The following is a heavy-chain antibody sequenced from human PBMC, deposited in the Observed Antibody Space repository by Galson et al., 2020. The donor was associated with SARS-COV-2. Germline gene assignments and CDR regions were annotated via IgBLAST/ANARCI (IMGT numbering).Heavy chain of an antibody. CDR1: GGSISSSSYY. Sequence: SETLSLTCTVSGGSISSSSYYWGWIRQPPGKGLEWIGSIYYSGSTYYNPSLKSRVTISVDTSKNQFSLKLSSVTAADTAVYYCARQRYYDILTGYPSATTGMDVWGQGTTVTVSS. CDR3: ARQRYYDILTGYPSATTGMDV. CDR2: IYYSGST. V-gene: IGHV4-39*01. D-gene: IGHD3-9*01. J-gene: IGHJ6*02.